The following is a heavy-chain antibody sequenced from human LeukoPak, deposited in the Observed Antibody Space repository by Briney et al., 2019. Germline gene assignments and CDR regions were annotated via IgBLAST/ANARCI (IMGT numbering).Heavy chain of an antibody. V-gene: IGHV4-39*07. CDR2: IYYSGST. J-gene: IGHJ4*02. Sequence: SETLSLTCTVSGGSISSSSYYWGWIRQPPGKGLEWIGSIYYSGSTNYNPSLKSRVTISVDTSKNQFSLKLSSVTAADTAVYYCARGRGTDYWGQGTLVTVSS. CDR1: GGSISSSSYY. CDR3: ARGRGTDY.